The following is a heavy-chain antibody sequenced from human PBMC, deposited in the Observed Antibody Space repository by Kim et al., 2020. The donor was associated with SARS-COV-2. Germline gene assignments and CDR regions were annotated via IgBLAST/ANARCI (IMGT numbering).Heavy chain of an antibody. CDR1: GGSISSGDYY. CDR3: ARVKGMGENGYCSGGSCYGFDY. V-gene: IGHV4-30-4*01. J-gene: IGHJ4*02. CDR2: IYYSGST. Sequence: SETLSLTCTVSGGSISSGDYYWSWIRQPPGKGLEWIGYIYYSGSTYYNPSLKSRVTISVDTSKNQFSLKLSSVTAADTAVYYCARVKGMGENGYCSGGSCYGFDYWGQGTLVTVSS. D-gene: IGHD2-15*01.